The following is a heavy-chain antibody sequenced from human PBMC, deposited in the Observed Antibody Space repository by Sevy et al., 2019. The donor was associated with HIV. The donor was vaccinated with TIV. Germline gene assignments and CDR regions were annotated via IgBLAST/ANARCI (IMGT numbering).Heavy chain of an antibody. CDR2: INHSGST. J-gene: IGHJ5*02. CDR1: GGSFSGYY. Sequence: SETLSLTCAVYGGSFSGYYWSWIRQPPGKGLEWIGEINHSGSTNYNPSLKSRVTISVDTSKNQCSLKLSSVTAADTAVYYCARGPDYYDSSGYDPWFDPWGQGTLVTVSS. V-gene: IGHV4-34*01. CDR3: ARGPDYYDSSGYDPWFDP. D-gene: IGHD3-22*01.